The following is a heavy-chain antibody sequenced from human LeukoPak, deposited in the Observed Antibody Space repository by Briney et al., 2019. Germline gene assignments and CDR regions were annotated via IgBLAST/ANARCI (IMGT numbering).Heavy chain of an antibody. J-gene: IGHJ4*02. V-gene: IGHV4-59*01. Sequence: SETLSLTCTVSGGSISSYYWSWIRQPPGKGLAWIGYIYYSGSTNYNPSLKSRVTISVDTSKNQFSLKLSSVTAADTAVYYCARVAYYGSGSLNFDYWGQGTLVTVSS. CDR3: ARVAYYGSGSLNFDY. D-gene: IGHD3-10*01. CDR2: IYYSGST. CDR1: GGSISSYY.